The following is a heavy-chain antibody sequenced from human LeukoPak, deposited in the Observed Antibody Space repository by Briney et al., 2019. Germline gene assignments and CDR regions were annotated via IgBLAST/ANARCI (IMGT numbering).Heavy chain of an antibody. D-gene: IGHD5-18*01. V-gene: IGHV4-39*07. Sequence: SETLSLTCTVSGGSISSSSYYWGWIRQPPGKGLEWIGSIYYSGSTYYNPSFKSRVTISVDTSENQFSLKLSSVTAADTAVYYCARDLHRNTAMVGTSDYWGQGTLVTVSS. CDR3: ARDLHRNTAMVGTSDY. J-gene: IGHJ4*02. CDR1: GGSISSSSYY. CDR2: IYYSGST.